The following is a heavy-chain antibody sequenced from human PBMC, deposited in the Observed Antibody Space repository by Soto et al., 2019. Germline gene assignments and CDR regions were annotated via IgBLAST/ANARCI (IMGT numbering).Heavy chain of an antibody. CDR1: GFTFSSYE. CDR3: TRGTQQRHLDY. CDR2: ISSSGRTI. Sequence: EVQLVESGGGLVQPGGSLRLSCAASGFTFSSYEMNWVRQSPGKGLEWVSYISSSGRTIYYADSVKGRFTISRDNAKNSLYLQLNSLRDEDTAVFYCTRGTQQRHLDYWGQGTLVTVSS. J-gene: IGHJ4*02. V-gene: IGHV3-48*03. D-gene: IGHD6-13*01.